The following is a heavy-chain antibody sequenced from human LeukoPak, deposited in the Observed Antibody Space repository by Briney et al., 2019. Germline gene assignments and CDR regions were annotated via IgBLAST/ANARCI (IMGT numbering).Heavy chain of an antibody. CDR2: MNPNSGNT. J-gene: IGHJ3*02. V-gene: IGHV1-8*01. D-gene: IGHD3-10*01. CDR1: GYTFTSYD. CDR3: ARVTITMVRGVIIELHDAFDI. Sequence: GASVKVSCKASGYTFTSYDINWVRQATGQGLEWMGWMNPNSGNTGYAQKFQGRVTMTRNTSISTAYMELSSLRSEDTAVYYCARVTITMVRGVIIELHDAFDIWGQGTMVTVSS.